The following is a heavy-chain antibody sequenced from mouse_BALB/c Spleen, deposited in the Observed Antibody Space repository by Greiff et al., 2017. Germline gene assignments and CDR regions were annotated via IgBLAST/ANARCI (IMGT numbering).Heavy chain of an antibody. CDR3: VRLLGRGGYFDV. CDR2: IRSKSNNYAT. V-gene: IGHV10-1*02. CDR1: GFTFNTYA. D-gene: IGHD4-1*01. Sequence: EVMLVESGGGLVQPKGSLKLSCAASGFTFNTYAMNWVRQAPGKGLEWVARIRSKSNNYATYYADSVKDRFTISRDDSQSMLYLQMNNLKTEDTAMYYCVRLLGRGGYFDVWGAGTTVTVSS. J-gene: IGHJ1*01.